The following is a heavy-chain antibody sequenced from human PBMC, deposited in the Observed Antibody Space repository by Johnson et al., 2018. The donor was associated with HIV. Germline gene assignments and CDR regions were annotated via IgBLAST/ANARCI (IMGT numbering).Heavy chain of an antibody. Sequence: QMMLVESGGGVVQPGGSLRLSCVASGFTFSSYGMHWVRQAPGKGLEWVAFIGDDGSNKYYADSVKGRFTISRDNSKNTLYLQMNSLRAEDTAVYYCAKDLQDYYDSSGHDAFDIWGQGTMVTVSS. CDR2: IGDDGSNK. D-gene: IGHD3-22*01. J-gene: IGHJ3*02. V-gene: IGHV3-30*02. CDR1: GFTFSSYG. CDR3: AKDLQDYYDSSGHDAFDI.